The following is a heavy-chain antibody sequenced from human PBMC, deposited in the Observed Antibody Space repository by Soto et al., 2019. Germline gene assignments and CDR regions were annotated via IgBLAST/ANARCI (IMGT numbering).Heavy chain of an antibody. CDR2: ISAYNGNT. J-gene: IGHJ4*02. V-gene: IGHV1-18*01. CDR1: GYTFTSYG. D-gene: IGHD6-19*01. CDR3: ARDRPIYSSGWPFDY. Sequence: QVQLVQSGAEVKKPGASVKVSCKASGYTFTSYGISWVRQAPGQGLEWMGWISAYNGNTNYAQKLQGRVTMTTDTSTSTAYMELRSLRSDDSAVYYCARDRPIYSSGWPFDYWGQGTLVTVSS.